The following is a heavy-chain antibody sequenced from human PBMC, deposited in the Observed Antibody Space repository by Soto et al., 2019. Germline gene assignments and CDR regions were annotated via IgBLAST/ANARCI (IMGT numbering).Heavy chain of an antibody. CDR3: ARDRPRIAADGRQLDTTKDDDFDI. CDR1: GYTFTGYY. J-gene: IGHJ3*02. Sequence: ASVKVSCKASGYTFTGYYMHWVRQAPGQGLEWMGWINPNSGGTNYAQKFQGRVTMTRDTSISTAYMELSRLRSDDTAVYYCARDRPRIAADGRQLDTTKDDDFDIWGQGAMVTVSS. V-gene: IGHV1-2*02. CDR2: INPNSGGT. D-gene: IGHD6-13*01.